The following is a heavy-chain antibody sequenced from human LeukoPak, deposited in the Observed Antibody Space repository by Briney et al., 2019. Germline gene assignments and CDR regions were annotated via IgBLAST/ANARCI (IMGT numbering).Heavy chain of an antibody. Sequence: GGSLRLSCAASGLTFSSYAMSWVRQAPGNGLDWLTNIKQDGSEKYYVDSVKGRFTISRDNDKNSVYLQMNSLRAEDTAAYYCARVSSSWYEASPNYDYWGQGTLVTVSS. CDR2: IKQDGSEK. J-gene: IGHJ4*02. V-gene: IGHV3-7*01. CDR3: ARVSSSWYEASPNYDY. CDR1: GLTFSSYA. D-gene: IGHD3-22*01.